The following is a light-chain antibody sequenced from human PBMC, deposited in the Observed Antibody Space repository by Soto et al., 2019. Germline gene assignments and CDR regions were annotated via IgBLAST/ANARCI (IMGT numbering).Light chain of an antibody. Sequence: EIVLTQSPGTLSLSPGERATLYCRASQSVPSNFLAWYQQRPGQAPTLLIYDVSRRAAGIPDRFSGSGSGTDFTLTISRLEPADFAVYYCQQYDSSWTFGQGTKVEIK. CDR1: QSVPSNF. CDR3: QQYDSSWT. V-gene: IGKV3-20*01. J-gene: IGKJ1*01. CDR2: DVS.